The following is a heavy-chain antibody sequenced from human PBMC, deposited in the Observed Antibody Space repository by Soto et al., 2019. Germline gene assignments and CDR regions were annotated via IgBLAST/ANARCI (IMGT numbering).Heavy chain of an antibody. V-gene: IGHV4-59*01. CDR2: VYYNGST. J-gene: IGHJ4*02. CDR3: ARADSSSWGDYFDY. D-gene: IGHD6-13*01. CDR1: GGSISSYY. Sequence: SETLSLTCTVSGGSISSYYCSWIRQPPGKGLEWIGYVYYNGSTNYNPSLKSRVTIAADTSKSQFSLKLSSVTAADTAVYYCARADSSSWGDYFDYWGQGXQVTVYS.